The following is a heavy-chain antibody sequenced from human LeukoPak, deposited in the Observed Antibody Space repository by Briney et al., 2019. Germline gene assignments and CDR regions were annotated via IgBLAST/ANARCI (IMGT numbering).Heavy chain of an antibody. D-gene: IGHD6-13*01. CDR1: GFTFSNYT. CDR2: ITTNRGST. J-gene: IGHJ4*02. Sequence: GGSLRLSCAASGFTFSNYTMHWVRQAPGKGLEYVSTITTNRGSTYYANSVKGRFTISRDISKNTLFLQMDSLRAEDMAVYYCARAHSSSWYDPSDYWGQGTLVTVSS. V-gene: IGHV3-64*01. CDR3: ARAHSSSWYDPSDY.